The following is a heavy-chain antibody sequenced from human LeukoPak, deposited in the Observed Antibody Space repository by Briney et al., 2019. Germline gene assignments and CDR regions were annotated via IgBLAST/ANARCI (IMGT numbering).Heavy chain of an antibody. V-gene: IGHV4-34*01. D-gene: IGHD3-10*01. J-gene: IGHJ4*02. CDR3: ARGWATARGPRGTDFDY. Sequence: SETLSLTCAVYGVSFSGYYWSWIRQPPGKGLEWIGEINHSGSTNYNPSLKSRVTISVDTSKNQFSLKLSSVTAADTAVYYCARGWATARGPRGTDFDYWGQRTLVTVSS. CDR2: INHSGST. CDR1: GVSFSGYY.